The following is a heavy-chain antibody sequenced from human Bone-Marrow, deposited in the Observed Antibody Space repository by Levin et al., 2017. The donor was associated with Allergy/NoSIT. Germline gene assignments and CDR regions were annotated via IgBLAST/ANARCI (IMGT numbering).Heavy chain of an antibody. D-gene: IGHD3-16*01. CDR2: INSDGSSI. CDR3: TRATSYYDYIWGRLGAFDL. J-gene: IGHJ3*01. CDR1: GFTFSTYW. Sequence: QTGGSLRLSCAASGFTFSTYWMHWVRQAPGKGLVWVSRINSDGSSISYADSVKGRFIISRDNAKNTLYLQMNSLRAEDTAVYYCTRATSYYDYIWGRLGAFDLWGQGTMVTVSS. V-gene: IGHV3-74*01.